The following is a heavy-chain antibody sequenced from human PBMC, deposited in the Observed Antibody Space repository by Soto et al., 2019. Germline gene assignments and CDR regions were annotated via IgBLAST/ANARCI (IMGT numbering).Heavy chain of an antibody. J-gene: IGHJ4*02. Sequence: GGSLRLSCAASGFTFSNYFMNWVRQAPGKGLEWVSSISSGSTYIYYADSVKGRFTISRDNANNSLFLQMNSLRAEDTALYYCVRLAYTVYDRGGAFDCWGQGTLVTVSS. CDR2: ISSGSTYI. CDR1: GFTFSNYF. D-gene: IGHD5-12*01. CDR3: VRLAYTVYDRGGAFDC. V-gene: IGHV3-21*01.